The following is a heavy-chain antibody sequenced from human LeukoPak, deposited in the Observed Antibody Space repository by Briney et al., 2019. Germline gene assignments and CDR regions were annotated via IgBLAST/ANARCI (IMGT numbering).Heavy chain of an antibody. J-gene: IGHJ5*02. CDR2: INPNSGGT. V-gene: IGHV1-2*02. CDR1: VYTFTGYY. Sequence: ASVNVSCKASVYTFTGYYMHWVRQAPGQGLEWMGWINPNSGGTNYAQKFQGRVTMTRDTSISTAYMELSRLRSDDTAVYYCARGRRPIAAAGTGNWFDPWGQGTLVTVSS. D-gene: IGHD6-13*01. CDR3: ARGRRPIAAAGTGNWFDP.